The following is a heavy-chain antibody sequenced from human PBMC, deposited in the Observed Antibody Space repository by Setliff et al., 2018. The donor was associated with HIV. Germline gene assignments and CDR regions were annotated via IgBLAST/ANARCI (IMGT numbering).Heavy chain of an antibody. V-gene: IGHV4-59*01. CDR2: VHYSGNT. Sequence: SEILSLTCSVSGVSMTNNYWTWIRQSPGKGLEWIGYVHYSGNTRYNPSLKSRVTISVDTSKNKFSLKLSSVTAADTAVYYCASEKVAWTVSDSFFEFWGQGVPVTVSS. D-gene: IGHD2-15*01. J-gene: IGHJ4*02. CDR3: ASEKVAWTVSDSFFEF. CDR1: GVSMTNNY.